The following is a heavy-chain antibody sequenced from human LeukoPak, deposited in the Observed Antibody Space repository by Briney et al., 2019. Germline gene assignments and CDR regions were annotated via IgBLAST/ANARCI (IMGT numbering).Heavy chain of an antibody. J-gene: IGHJ3*02. V-gene: IGHV4-30-2*01. D-gene: IGHD2/OR15-2a*01. CDR3: ASAHLLEDAFDI. Sequence: PSQTLSLTCAVSGGSISSGGYSWSWIRQPPGKGLEWIGYIYHSGSTNYNPSLKSRVTISVDTSKNQFSLKLSSVTAADTAVYYCASAHLLEDAFDIWGQGTMVTVSS. CDR1: GGSISSGGYS. CDR2: IYHSGST.